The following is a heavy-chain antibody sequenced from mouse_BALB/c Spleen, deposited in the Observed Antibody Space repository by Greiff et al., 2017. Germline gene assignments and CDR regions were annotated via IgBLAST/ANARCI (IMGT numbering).Heavy chain of an antibody. D-gene: IGHD2-1*01. CDR2: ISYDGSN. CDR3: ARVGGKYFDY. J-gene: IGHJ2*01. Sequence: EVKLMESGPGLVKPSQSLSLTCSVTGYSITSGYYWNWIRQFPGNKLEWMGYISYDGSNNYNPSLKNRISITRDTSKNQFFLKLNSVTTEDTATYYCARVGGKYFDYWGQGTTLTVSS. CDR1: GYSITSGYY. V-gene: IGHV3-6*02.